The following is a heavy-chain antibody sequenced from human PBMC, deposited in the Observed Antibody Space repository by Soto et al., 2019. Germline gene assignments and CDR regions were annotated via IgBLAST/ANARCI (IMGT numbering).Heavy chain of an antibody. V-gene: IGHV4-34*01. Sequence: SETLSLTCAVYGGSFSGYYWSWIRQPPGKGLEWIGEINHSGSTNYNPSLKSRVTISVDTSKNQFSLKLSSVTAADTAVYYCARRAARPNYYYYYMDVWGKRTTVTVSS. J-gene: IGHJ6*03. CDR1: GGSFSGYY. CDR3: ARRAARPNYYYYYMDV. CDR2: INHSGST. D-gene: IGHD6-6*01.